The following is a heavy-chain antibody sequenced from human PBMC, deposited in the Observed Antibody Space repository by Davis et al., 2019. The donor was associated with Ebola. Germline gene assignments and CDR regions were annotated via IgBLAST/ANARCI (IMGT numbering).Heavy chain of an antibody. V-gene: IGHV3-7*03. J-gene: IGHJ6*04. CDR3: AKSGLSFGVVKYHYGMDV. CDR1: GFTFSNYW. Sequence: GGSLRLSCAASGFTFSNYWMSWVRQAPVKGLEWVANIKQDGSEKQYVDSVKGRFTISRDNSKKTLYLQMNSLRAEDTAVYYCAKSGLSFGVVKYHYGMDVWGKGTTVTVSS. D-gene: IGHD3-3*01. CDR2: IKQDGSEK.